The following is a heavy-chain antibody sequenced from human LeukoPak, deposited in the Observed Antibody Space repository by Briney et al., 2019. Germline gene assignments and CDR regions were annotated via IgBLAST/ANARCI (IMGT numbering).Heavy chain of an antibody. Sequence: GGSLRLSCATSGFTFSDYYMSWIRQAPGKGLEWVSYISSSGSPIYYADSVKGRFTISRDNAKNSLYLQMNSLRAEDTAVYYCARSPSGIIFDYWGQGTLVTVSS. J-gene: IGHJ4*02. CDR2: ISSSGSPI. CDR3: ARSPSGIIFDY. CDR1: GFTFSDYY. V-gene: IGHV3-11*04. D-gene: IGHD1-14*01.